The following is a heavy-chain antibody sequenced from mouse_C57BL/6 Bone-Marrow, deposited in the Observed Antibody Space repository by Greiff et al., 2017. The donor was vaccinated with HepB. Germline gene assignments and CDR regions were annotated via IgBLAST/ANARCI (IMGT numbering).Heavy chain of an antibody. D-gene: IGHD4-1*01. CDR2: IHPNSGST. V-gene: IGHV1-64*01. CDR3: ARKDLNWDDAMDY. CDR1: GYTFTSYW. Sequence: QVQLQQPGAELVKPGASVKLSCKASGYTFTSYWMHWVKQRPGQGLEWIGMIHPNSGSTNYNEKFKGKATLTSDTSSSTAYMQLSSLTSEDSAIYFCARKDLNWDDAMDYWGQGTSVTVSS. J-gene: IGHJ4*01.